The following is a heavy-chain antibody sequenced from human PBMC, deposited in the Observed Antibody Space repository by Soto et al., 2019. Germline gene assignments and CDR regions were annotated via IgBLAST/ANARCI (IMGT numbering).Heavy chain of an antibody. V-gene: IGHV4-59*08. D-gene: IGHD4-17*01. CDR3: ARQKGYGDYYYFDY. CDR2: IYYSGST. J-gene: IGHJ4*02. Sequence: SETLSLTCTVSGGSISSYYWSWIRQPPGKGLEWIGYIYYSGSTNYNPSLKSRVTISVDTSKNQFSLRLSSVTAADTAVYYCARQKGYGDYYYFDYWGQGTLVTVSS. CDR1: GGSISSYY.